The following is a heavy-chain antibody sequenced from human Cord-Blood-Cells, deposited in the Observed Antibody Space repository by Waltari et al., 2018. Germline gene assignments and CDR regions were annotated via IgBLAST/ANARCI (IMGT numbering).Heavy chain of an antibody. D-gene: IGHD3-22*01. CDR2: IIPIFGTA. V-gene: IGHV1-69*01. J-gene: IGHJ4*02. CDR1: GGTFSSYA. Sequence: QVQLVQSGAEVKKPGSSVKVSCKASGGTFSSYAISWVRQAPGQWLEWMGGIIPIFGTANYAQKFQGRVTITADESTSTAYMELSSLRSEDTAVYYCARGSRRYDSSGYYPYYFDYWGQGTLVTVSS. CDR3: ARGSRRYDSSGYYPYYFDY.